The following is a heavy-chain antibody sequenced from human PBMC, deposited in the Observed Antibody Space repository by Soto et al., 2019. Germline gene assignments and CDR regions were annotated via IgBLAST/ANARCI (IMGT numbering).Heavy chain of an antibody. D-gene: IGHD7-27*01. CDR2: ISSDGSST. CDR3: ARDSNLGFDP. Sequence: PGGSLRLSCAASGFTFSNYWIHWVRQAPGKGLVWVSHISSDGSSTSYADSVKGRFTISRDNAKNTLYLQMNSLRAEDTAVYYCARDSNLGFDPWGQGTMVTVS. V-gene: IGHV3-74*01. J-gene: IGHJ5*02. CDR1: GFTFSNYW.